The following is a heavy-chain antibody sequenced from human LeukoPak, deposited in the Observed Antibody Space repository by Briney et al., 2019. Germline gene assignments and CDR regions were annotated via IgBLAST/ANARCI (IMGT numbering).Heavy chain of an antibody. CDR3: AKGNLWLYYYYYGMDV. CDR1: GFTFSSYA. V-gene: IGHV3-23*01. J-gene: IGHJ6*02. CDR2: ISGSGGST. Sequence: GGSLRLSCAASGFTFSSYAMSWVRQAPGKGLEWVSAISGSGGSTYYADSVKGRFTISRDNSKNTLYLQMNSLRAEDTAVYYGAKGNLWLYYYYYGMDVWGQGTTVTVSS. D-gene: IGHD5-12*01.